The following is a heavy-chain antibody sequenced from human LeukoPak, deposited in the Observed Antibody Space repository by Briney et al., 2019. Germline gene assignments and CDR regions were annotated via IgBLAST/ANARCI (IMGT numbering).Heavy chain of an antibody. CDR3: AREYSSSWKAFDI. D-gene: IGHD6-13*01. J-gene: IGHJ3*02. V-gene: IGHV3-33*01. CDR1: GFTFSSYG. CDR2: IWYDGSNK. Sequence: PGGSLRLSCAASGFTFSSYGMHWVRQAPGKGLEWVAVIWYDGSNKYYADSVKGRFTISRDNSKNTLYLQMNSLRAEDTAVYYCAREYSSSWKAFDIWGQGTMVTVSS.